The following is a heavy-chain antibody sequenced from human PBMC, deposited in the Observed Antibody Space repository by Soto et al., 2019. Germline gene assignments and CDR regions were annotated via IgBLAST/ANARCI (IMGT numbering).Heavy chain of an antibody. J-gene: IGHJ6*02. V-gene: IGHV3-23*01. CDR3: AKDFDAYSSGRYGMDV. CDR1: RFTFSSHA. CDR2: ITSGGDNT. Sequence: GGSLRLSCVSSRFTFSSHALSCVRQAPVKGLEWVSTITSGGDNTYSADSVKGRFTISRDNSKNTWYLQMNSLRAEDTAVYYCAKDFDAYSSGRYGMDVWGQGTTVTVSS. D-gene: IGHD6-19*01.